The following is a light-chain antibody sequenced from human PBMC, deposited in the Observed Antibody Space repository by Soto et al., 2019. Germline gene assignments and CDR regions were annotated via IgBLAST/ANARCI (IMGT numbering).Light chain of an antibody. J-gene: IGLJ2*01. CDR3: QSYDSSLSGVV. V-gene: IGLV1-40*01. CDR1: SSNIGAGYD. Sequence: QSVLTQPPSVSGAPGQRGTISCTGSSSNIGAGYDVHWYQQLPGTAPKFLIYGNSNRPSGVPDRFSGSKSGTSASLAITGLQAEDEADYYCQSYDSSLSGVVFGGGTKLTVL. CDR2: GNS.